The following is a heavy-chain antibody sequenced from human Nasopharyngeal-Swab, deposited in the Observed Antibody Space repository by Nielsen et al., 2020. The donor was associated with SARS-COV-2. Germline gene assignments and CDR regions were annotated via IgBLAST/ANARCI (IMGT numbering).Heavy chain of an antibody. V-gene: IGHV1-46*01. Sequence: SVPVSCKASGYTFPSYYMLWLRPAPRQGLEWMGIINPSGGCTSYEQKFQGRVTMTRDPSTSTVYMELSRLRSEDTAVYYCAGGDEFGYYGMDVWGKGTTVTVSS. CDR3: AGGDEFGYYGMDV. CDR2: INPSGGCT. D-gene: IGHD3-16*01. CDR1: GYTFPSYY. J-gene: IGHJ6*04.